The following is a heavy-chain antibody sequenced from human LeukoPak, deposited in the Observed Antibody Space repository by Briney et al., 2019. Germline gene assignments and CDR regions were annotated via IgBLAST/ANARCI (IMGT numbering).Heavy chain of an antibody. J-gene: IGHJ4*02. CDR3: ARRRVDTAMAVFDY. D-gene: IGHD5-18*01. V-gene: IGHV3-48*04. Sequence: GGSLRLSCAASGFTFSSYSMNWVRQAPGKGLEWVSYISSSSSTIYYADSVKGRFTISRDNAKNSLYLQMNSLRAEDTAVYYCARRRVDTAMAVFDYWGQGTLVTVSS. CDR1: GFTFSSYS. CDR2: ISSSSSTI.